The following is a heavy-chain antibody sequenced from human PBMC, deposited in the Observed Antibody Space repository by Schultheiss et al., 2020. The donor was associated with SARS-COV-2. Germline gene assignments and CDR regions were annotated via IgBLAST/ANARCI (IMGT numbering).Heavy chain of an antibody. V-gene: IGHV1-2*02. D-gene: IGHD6-19*01. J-gene: IGHJ5*02. CDR1: GYTFTGYY. Sequence: ASVKVSCKASGYTFTGYYMHWVRQAPGQGLEWMGWINPNSGGTNYAQKFQGRVTLTRDTSISTAYMELSSLRSEDTAVYYCARVGSGWGANWFDPWGQGTLVTVSS. CDR3: ARVGSGWGANWFDP. CDR2: INPNSGGT.